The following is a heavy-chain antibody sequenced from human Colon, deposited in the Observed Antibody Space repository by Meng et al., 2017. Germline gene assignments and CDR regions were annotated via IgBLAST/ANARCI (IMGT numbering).Heavy chain of an antibody. J-gene: IGHJ4*02. CDR1: GCSASSNSAA. CDR3: ARDSSSSAYSPFDY. Sequence: QLGPGQVKPAQTLPPACAISGCSASSNSAAGNWIRQAPSSGLEWLGRTYYRSKWYNDYAVSVKSRITINPDTYKNQFSLQLNSVTPEDTAVYYCARDSSSSAYSPFDYWGQGTLVTVSS. CDR2: TYYRSKWYN. V-gene: IGHV6-1*01. D-gene: IGHD3-22*01.